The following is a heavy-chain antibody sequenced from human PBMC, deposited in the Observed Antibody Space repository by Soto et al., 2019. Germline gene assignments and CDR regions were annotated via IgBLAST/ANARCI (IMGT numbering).Heavy chain of an antibody. CDR1: GYSFSNYW. CDR2: IYPGDSDT. J-gene: IGHJ4*02. CDR3: ARRNSLFDNSVLSEYFDY. Sequence: GESLKISCKGSGYSFSNYWIAWVRQMPGRGLEWMGIIYPGDSDTTYSPSFRGQVTISADKSIGTAYLQWSSLKASDTAIYYCARRNSLFDNSVLSEYFDYWGQATLVTVSS. V-gene: IGHV5-51*01. D-gene: IGHD1-1*01.